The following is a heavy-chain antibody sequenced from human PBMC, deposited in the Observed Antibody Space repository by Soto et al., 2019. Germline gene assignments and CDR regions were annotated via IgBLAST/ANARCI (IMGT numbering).Heavy chain of an antibody. D-gene: IGHD3-3*01. CDR2: MNPNSGNT. CDR3: ARGKNDFWSGYYYYYMDV. V-gene: IGHV1-8*01. CDR1: GYTFTSYD. Sequence: ASVKVSCKASGYTFTSYDIDWVRQATGQGLEWMGWMNPNSGNTGYAQKFQGRVTMTRNTSINTAYMELSSLRSEDTAVYYCARGKNDFWSGYYYYYMDVWGKGTTVTVSS. J-gene: IGHJ6*03.